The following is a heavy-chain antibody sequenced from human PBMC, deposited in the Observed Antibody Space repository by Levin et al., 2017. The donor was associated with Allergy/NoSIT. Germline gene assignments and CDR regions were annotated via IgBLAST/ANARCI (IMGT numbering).Heavy chain of an antibody. CDR1: GGSISSYY. V-gene: IGHV4-59*01. Sequence: SQTLSLTCTVSGGSISSYYWSWIRQPPGKGLEWIGYIYYSGSTNYNPSLKSRVTISVDTSKNQFSLKLSSVTAADTAVYYCARYAHSSGWYPNAFDIWGQGTMVTVSS. CDR2: IYYSGST. D-gene: IGHD6-19*01. CDR3: ARYAHSSGWYPNAFDI. J-gene: IGHJ3*02.